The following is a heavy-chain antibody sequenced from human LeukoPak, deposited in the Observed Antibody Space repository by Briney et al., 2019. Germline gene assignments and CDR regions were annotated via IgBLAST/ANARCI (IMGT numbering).Heavy chain of an antibody. J-gene: IGHJ4*02. Sequence: GESLRLSCAASGFTFSSYAMHWVRQAPGKGLEYVSAISSNGGSTYYANSVKGRFTISRDNSKNTLYLQMGSLRAEDMAVYYCARPKYCSSTSYFDFDYWGQGTLVTVSS. CDR2: ISSNGGST. D-gene: IGHD2-2*01. CDR1: GFTFSSYA. CDR3: ARPKYCSSTSYFDFDY. V-gene: IGHV3-64*01.